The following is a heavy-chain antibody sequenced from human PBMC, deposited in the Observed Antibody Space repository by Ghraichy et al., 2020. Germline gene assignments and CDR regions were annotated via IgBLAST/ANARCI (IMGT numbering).Heavy chain of an antibody. J-gene: IGHJ4*02. D-gene: IGHD6-13*01. CDR3: ARTGYSSSWYVRNFSIDY. CDR1: GGSFSGYY. V-gene: IGHV4-34*01. CDR2: INHSGST. Sequence: SETLSLTCAVYGGSFSGYYWSWIRQPPGKGLEWIGEINHSGSTNYNPSLKSRVTISVDTSKNQFSLKLSSVTAADTAVYYCARTGYSSSWYVRNFSIDYWGQGTLVTVSS.